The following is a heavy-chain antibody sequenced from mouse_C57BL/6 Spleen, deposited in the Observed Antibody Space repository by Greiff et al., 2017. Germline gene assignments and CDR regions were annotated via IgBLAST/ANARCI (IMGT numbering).Heavy chain of an antibody. V-gene: IGHV1-52*01. CDR3: ARQWDDWYFDV. Sequence: QFQLQQPGAELVRPGSSVKLSCKASGYTFTSYWMHWVKQRPIQGLEWIGNIYPSDSETHYNQKFKDKATLTVDKSSSTAYMQLSSLTSEDSAVYYCARQWDDWYFDVWGTGTTVTVSS. CDR2: IYPSDSET. D-gene: IGHD4-1*01. CDR1: GYTFTSYW. J-gene: IGHJ1*03.